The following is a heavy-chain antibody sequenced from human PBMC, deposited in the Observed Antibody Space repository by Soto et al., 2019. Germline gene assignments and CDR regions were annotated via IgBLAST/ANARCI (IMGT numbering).Heavy chain of an antibody. CDR1: DDYIRSYY. D-gene: IGHD6-13*01. J-gene: IGHJ4*02. CDR2: ISNSGST. Sequence: SETMSLTYCVADDYIRSYYWSLFRQPPGKGLEWIGYISNSGSTKYNPSLKSRVTMSMDTSKNQFSLRMTSVTAADTAFYYCTRGGSGYSSTWAAYWGQGILVTSPQ. V-gene: IGHV4-59*01. CDR3: TRGGSGYSSTWAAY.